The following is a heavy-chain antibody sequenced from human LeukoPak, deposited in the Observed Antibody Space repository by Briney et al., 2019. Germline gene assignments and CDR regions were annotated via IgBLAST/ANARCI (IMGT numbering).Heavy chain of an antibody. D-gene: IGHD6-19*01. J-gene: IGHJ6*03. CDR2: IGSSSSYI. CDR3: ARGLYSSGWYVWDYYYYYYMDV. V-gene: IGHV3-21*01. Sequence: GGSLRLSCAASGFTFSSYSMNWVRQAPGKGLEWVSSIGSSSSYIYYADSVKGRFTISRDNAKNSLYLQMNSPRAEDTAVYYCARGLYSSGWYVWDYYYYYYMDVWGKGTTVTVSS. CDR1: GFTFSSYS.